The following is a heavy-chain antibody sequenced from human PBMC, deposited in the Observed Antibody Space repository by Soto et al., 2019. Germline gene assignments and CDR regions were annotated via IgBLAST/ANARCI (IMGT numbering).Heavy chain of an antibody. D-gene: IGHD3-10*01. J-gene: IGHJ4*02. CDR2: ISYDGSDK. Sequence: QVQLVESGGGVVQPGRSLRLSCAASGFPFTSDGMHWVREGPDKGLEWVAIISYDGSDKYYADSVKGRFTIARDNSKNTLYLQMTSLRAEDTALYYCVGGHYYFDYRGQGTLFIVSS. V-gene: IGHV3-30*03. CDR1: GFPFTSDG. CDR3: VGGHYYFDY.